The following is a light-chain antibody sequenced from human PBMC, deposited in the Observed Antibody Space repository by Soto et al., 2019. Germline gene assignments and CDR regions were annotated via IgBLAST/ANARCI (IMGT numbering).Light chain of an antibody. CDR1: SSDVRGYNF. CDR2: DVS. Sequence: QSALTQPASVSGSPGQSITISCTGTSSDVRGYNFVSWYQHHPGKAPKLIIYDVSNRPSGVSNRFSGSKSGNTASLTISGLQAEDDADYYCTSYTTSFTYVFGTGTKLTVL. J-gene: IGLJ1*01. CDR3: TSYTTSFTYV. V-gene: IGLV2-14*03.